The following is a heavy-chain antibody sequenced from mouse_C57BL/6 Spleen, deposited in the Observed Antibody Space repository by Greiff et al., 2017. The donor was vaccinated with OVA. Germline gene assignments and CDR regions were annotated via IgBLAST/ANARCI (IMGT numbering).Heavy chain of an antibody. D-gene: IGHD1-1*01. CDR3: TYYYGSMRYFDV. V-gene: IGHV1-15*01. J-gene: IGHJ1*03. CDR1: GYTFTDYE. CDR2: IDPESGGT. Sequence: VQLQQSGAELVRPGASVTLSCKASGYTFTDYEMHWVKQTPVHGLEWIGAIDPESGGTAYNQKFKGKAILTAAKSSSTAYMQLRSLTSEDSAVYYCTYYYGSMRYFDVWGTGTTVTVAS.